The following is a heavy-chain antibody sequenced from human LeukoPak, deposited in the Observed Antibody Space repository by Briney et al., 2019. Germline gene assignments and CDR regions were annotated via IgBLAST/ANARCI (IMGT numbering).Heavy chain of an antibody. V-gene: IGHV4-61*02. CDR3: ARGYYYDSSGSLGY. CDR1: GGSISSGSYY. D-gene: IGHD3-22*01. J-gene: IGHJ4*02. Sequence: KASETLSLTCTVSGGSISSGSYYWSWIRQPAGKGLEWIGRIYISGSTNYNPSLKSRVTISVDTSKNQFSLKLSSVTVADTAVYYCARGYYYDSSGSLGYWGQGTLVTVSS. CDR2: IYISGST.